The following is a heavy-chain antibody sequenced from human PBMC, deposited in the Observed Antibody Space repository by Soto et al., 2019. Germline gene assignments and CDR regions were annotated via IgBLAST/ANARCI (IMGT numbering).Heavy chain of an antibody. J-gene: IGHJ4*02. CDR3: ARDTDYSGRYRLLPYFDY. V-gene: IGHV3-48*01. CDR1: GFTFSSYS. Sequence: PGGSLRLSCAASGFTFSSYSMNWVRQAPGKGLEWVSYICSSSSTIYYADFVKGRFTISRDNSKNSLYLQMNSLRAEDTAVYYCARDTDYSGRYRLLPYFDYWGQGTLVTVSS. D-gene: IGHD1-26*01. CDR2: ICSSSSTI.